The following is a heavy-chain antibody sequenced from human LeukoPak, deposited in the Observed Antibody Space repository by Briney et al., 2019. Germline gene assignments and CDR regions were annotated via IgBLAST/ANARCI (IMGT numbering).Heavy chain of an antibody. J-gene: IGHJ6*02. Sequence: GGSLRLSCAASGFTVSSNYMSWVRQAPGKGLEWVSVIYSGGSTYYADSVKGRFTISRDNSKNTLYLQMNSLRAEDTAVYYCARDSHHYVCGSLVWGQGTTVTVSS. D-gene: IGHD3-16*01. CDR1: GFTVSSNY. CDR3: ARDSHHYVCGSLV. V-gene: IGHV3-66*01. CDR2: IYSGGST.